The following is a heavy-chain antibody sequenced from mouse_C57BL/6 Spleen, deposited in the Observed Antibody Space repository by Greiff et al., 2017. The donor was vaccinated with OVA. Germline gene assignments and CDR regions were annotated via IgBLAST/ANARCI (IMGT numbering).Heavy chain of an antibody. CDR1: GYAFSSYW. V-gene: IGHV1-80*01. CDR3: ARGDDYPRFAY. Sequence: VKLQESGAELVKPGASVKISCKASGYAFSSYWMNWVKQRPGKGLEWIGQIYPGDGDTNYNGKFKGKATLTADKASSTAYMQLSSLTSEDSAVYFCARGDDYPRFAYWGQGTLVTVSA. J-gene: IGHJ3*01. CDR2: IYPGDGDT. D-gene: IGHD2-4*01.